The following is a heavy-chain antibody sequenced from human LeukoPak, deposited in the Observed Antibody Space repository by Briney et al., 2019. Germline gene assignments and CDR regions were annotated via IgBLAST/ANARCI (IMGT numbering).Heavy chain of an antibody. D-gene: IGHD3-22*01. V-gene: IGHV4-59*01. CDR2: IYYSGST. J-gene: IGHJ4*02. CDR1: GDSISSYY. CDR3: ATGYYYDSSGFFDY. Sequence: PSETLSLTCTVSGDSISSYYWCWIRQPPGKGLEWIGYIYYSGSTNYNPSLKSRVTISVDTSKNQFSLKLSSVTAADTAVYYCATGYYYDSSGFFDYWGQGTLVTVSS.